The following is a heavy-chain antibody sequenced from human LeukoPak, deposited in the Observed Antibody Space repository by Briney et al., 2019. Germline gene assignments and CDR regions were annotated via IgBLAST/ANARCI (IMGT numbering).Heavy chain of an antibody. J-gene: IGHJ4*02. CDR1: GFTFSDYA. V-gene: IGHV3-23*01. CDR3: AKGTAVTTFFDS. Sequence: PGGSLRLSCAASGFTFSDYALNWVRQAPGKGLEWVSFITTSGGVSYYADSVKGRFTVSRDNSKNTLFLQMSGLRAEDTAVYYCAKGTAVTTFFDSWGQGALVAVSS. D-gene: IGHD4-17*01. CDR2: ITTSGGVS.